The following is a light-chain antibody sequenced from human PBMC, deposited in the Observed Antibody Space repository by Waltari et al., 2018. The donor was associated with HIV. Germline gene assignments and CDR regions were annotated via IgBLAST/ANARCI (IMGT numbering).Light chain of an antibody. CDR3: QRYDSETDPS. Sequence: EIVLTQSPGTLSLSPGERATLSCRASQSVSSSYLAWYQQKPGQAPRLLIYGASNRATGIPDRFSGSGSGTEYTLTISSVQPDDFATYYCQRYDSETDPSFGQGTKLEIK. CDR2: GAS. CDR1: QSVSSSY. V-gene: IGKV3-20*01. J-gene: IGKJ2*01.